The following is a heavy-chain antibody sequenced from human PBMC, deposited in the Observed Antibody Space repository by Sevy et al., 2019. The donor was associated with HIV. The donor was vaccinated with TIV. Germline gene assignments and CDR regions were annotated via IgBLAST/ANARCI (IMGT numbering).Heavy chain of an antibody. CDR3: ITDPAYRGYDEEVINYYFYGMDV. J-gene: IGHJ6*02. Sequence: GGFLRLSCTASGITFSSAWMSWVRQAPGKGLEWVGRMKSEFDGGAIEYAAPVKGRLTISKEDSKNTVYLQMNSLKIEDTAVYYRITDPAYRGYDEEVINYYFYGMDVWGQGSTVTVSS. D-gene: IGHD5-12*01. CDR1: GITFSSAW. CDR2: MKSEFDGGAI. V-gene: IGHV3-15*01.